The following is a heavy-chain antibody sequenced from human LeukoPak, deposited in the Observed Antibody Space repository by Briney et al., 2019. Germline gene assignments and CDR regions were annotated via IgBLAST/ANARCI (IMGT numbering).Heavy chain of an antibody. CDR3: TNLGYTD. Sequence: SGGSLRLSCAASGFTFSTSCMTWARQAPGKGLEWVASIKDDGSGKYYGDSVKGRFTISRDNAKNSLYLQMNSLGVEDTAVYYCTNLGYTDWGQGTLVTVSS. V-gene: IGHV3-7*01. CDR2: IKDDGSGK. D-gene: IGHD5-18*01. CDR1: GFTFSTSC. J-gene: IGHJ4*02.